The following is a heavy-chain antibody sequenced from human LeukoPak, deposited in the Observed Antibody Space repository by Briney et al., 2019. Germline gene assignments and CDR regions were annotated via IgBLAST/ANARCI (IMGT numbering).Heavy chain of an antibody. D-gene: IGHD3-22*01. CDR2: MNPNSGNT. CDR1: GYTFTSYD. CDR3: AKDRPDQYYYDSDYYFDY. J-gene: IGHJ4*02. Sequence: ASVKVSCKTSGYTFTSYDINWVRQATGQGLQWMGWMNPNSGNTGYAQNFQGRVTMTRNTSISTAYMELSSLRSGDTAVYYCAKDRPDQYYYDSDYYFDYWGQGTLVTVSS. V-gene: IGHV1-8*01.